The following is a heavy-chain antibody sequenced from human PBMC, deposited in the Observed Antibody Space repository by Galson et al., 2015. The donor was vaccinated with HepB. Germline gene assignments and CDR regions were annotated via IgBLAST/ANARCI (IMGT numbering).Heavy chain of an antibody. CDR1: GYTFTGYY. J-gene: IGHJ3*02. CDR2: INPNSGGT. CDR3: ARLGSNDAFDI. Sequence: SCKASGYTFTGYYVHWVRQAPGQGLEWMGRINPNSGGTNYAQKFQGRVTMTRDTSISTAYMELSRLRFDDTAVYFCARLGSNDAFDIWGQGTMVTVSS. V-gene: IGHV1-2*06.